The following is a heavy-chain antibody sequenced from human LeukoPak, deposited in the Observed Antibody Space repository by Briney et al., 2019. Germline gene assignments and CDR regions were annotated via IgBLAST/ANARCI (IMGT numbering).Heavy chain of an antibody. CDR3: ARAMNYYGSGTAGYNWFDP. V-gene: IGHV1-18*01. D-gene: IGHD3-10*01. Sequence: ASVKVSCKASGYTFTSYGISWVRQAPGQGLEWTGWISAYNGNTNYAQKLQGRVTMTTDTSTSTAYMELRSLRSDDTAVYYCARAMNYYGSGTAGYNWFDPWGQGTLVTVSS. CDR2: ISAYNGNT. J-gene: IGHJ5*02. CDR1: GYTFTSYG.